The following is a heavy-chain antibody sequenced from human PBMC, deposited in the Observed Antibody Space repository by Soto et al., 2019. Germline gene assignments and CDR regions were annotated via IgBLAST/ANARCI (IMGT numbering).Heavy chain of an antibody. J-gene: IGHJ6*02. D-gene: IGHD5-12*01. CDR3: ARNSGYDLGRDEYYYYGMDV. V-gene: IGHV1-69*01. CDR2: IIPIFGTA. Sequence: QVQLVQSGAEVKKPGSSVKVSCKASGGTFSTYAISWVRQAPGQGLEWMGGIIPIFGTAKYAQKFQGRVTITADESTSTAYMELSSLRSEDTAVYYCARNSGYDLGRDEYYYYGMDVWGQGTTVTVSS. CDR1: GGTFSTYA.